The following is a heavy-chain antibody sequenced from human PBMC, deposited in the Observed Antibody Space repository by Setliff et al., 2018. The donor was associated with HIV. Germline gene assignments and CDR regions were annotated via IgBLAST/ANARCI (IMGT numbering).Heavy chain of an antibody. Sequence: SETLSLTCTVSGGSISIGGYYWGWIRQHPGKGLEWIGYIYHNGSTYYNPSLKSRVMISVETSKNQFSLKLSSVTAADTAVYYCARGGEQVEVTGLGPGRMKSDAYDIWGQGTMVTVSS. V-gene: IGHV4-31*03. J-gene: IGHJ3*02. D-gene: IGHD3-10*01. CDR2: IYHNGST. CDR3: ARGGEQVEVTGLGPGRMKSDAYDI. CDR1: GGSISIGGYY.